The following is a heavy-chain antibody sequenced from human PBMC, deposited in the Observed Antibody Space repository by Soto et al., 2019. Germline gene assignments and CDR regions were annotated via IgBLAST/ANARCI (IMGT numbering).Heavy chain of an antibody. J-gene: IGHJ4*02. CDR3: ARVYGDYLDY. D-gene: IGHD4-17*01. V-gene: IGHV4-59*01. Sequence: QVQLQESGPGLVKPSETLSLTCTVSGGSISSYYWSWIRQPPGKGLEWIGYIYYSGSTNYNPSLKSRVTISVDTTKNQFSLKLSSVTAADTGVYYCARVYGDYLDYWGQGTLVTVSS. CDR2: IYYSGST. CDR1: GGSISSYY.